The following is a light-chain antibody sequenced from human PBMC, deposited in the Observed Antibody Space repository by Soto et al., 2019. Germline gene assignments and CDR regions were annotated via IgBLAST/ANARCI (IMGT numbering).Light chain of an antibody. Sequence: EIVLTQSPVTLSLSPGESATLSCRASLTVSSTYLTWYQQRPGQAPRLLIYATSTRSTDVPDRFSGSGSGRDITVTIGGLEPEDFAAYYWQQYNSYSWTFGQGTTVAIK. CDR3: QQYNSYSWT. J-gene: IGKJ1*01. CDR1: LTVSSTY. V-gene: IGKV3-20*01. CDR2: ATS.